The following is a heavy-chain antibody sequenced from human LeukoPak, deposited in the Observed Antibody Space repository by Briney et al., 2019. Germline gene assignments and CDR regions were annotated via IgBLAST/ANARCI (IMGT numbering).Heavy chain of an antibody. CDR1: GFTFSSSA. Sequence: PGGSLRLSCAASGFTFSSSAMNWVRQAPGKGLEWVSSINNVGSHIYYADSVKGRFTISRDNAKNSLYLQMNSLRAEDTAVYYCAKSSSTTFDYWGQGTLVTVSS. CDR3: AKSSSTTFDY. D-gene: IGHD2-2*01. V-gene: IGHV3-21*04. CDR2: INNVGSHI. J-gene: IGHJ4*02.